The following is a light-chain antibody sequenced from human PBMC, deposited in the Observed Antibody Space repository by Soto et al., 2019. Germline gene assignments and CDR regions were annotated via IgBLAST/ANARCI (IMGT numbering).Light chain of an antibody. J-gene: IGKJ5*01. CDR1: QSVSSY. CDR2: DAS. V-gene: IGKV3-11*01. Sequence: EIVLTQSPATLSLSPGARATLPCRASQSVSSYLAWYQHKPGQAPRLLIYDASDRATGIPGRFSGSGSGTDFTLTISSLEPEDFAVYYCQQHSNWPPITFGQGTRLEIK. CDR3: QQHSNWPPIT.